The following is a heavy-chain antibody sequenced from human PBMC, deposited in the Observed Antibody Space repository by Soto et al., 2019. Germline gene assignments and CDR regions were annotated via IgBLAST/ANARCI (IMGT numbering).Heavy chain of an antibody. CDR2: IYYSGTT. CDR1: GGSISSYY. J-gene: IGHJ1*01. V-gene: IGHV4-59*01. Sequence: SETLSLTCSVSGGSISSYYWSWIRQPPGKGLEWIGYIYYSGTTNYNPSLKSRVTISIDTAKDQFSLILSSVTAADTAVYYCARSVPHCDSNGYREYFQHWGQGTLVTVSS. D-gene: IGHD3-22*01. CDR3: ARSVPHCDSNGYREYFQH.